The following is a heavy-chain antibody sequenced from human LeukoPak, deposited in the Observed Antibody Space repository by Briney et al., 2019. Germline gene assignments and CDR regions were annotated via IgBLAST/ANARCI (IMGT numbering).Heavy chain of an antibody. D-gene: IGHD6-13*01. J-gene: IGHJ4*02. CDR3: ARARRYRSSWYHDY. Sequence: GGSLRLSCAASGLRLSTYTMNWVRQAPGKGLGWVSYISSSSRTIYYADSVKGRFTISRDNANNSLYLQMNSLRDEDTAVYYCARARRYRSSWYHDYWGEGSLVTVSS. CDR1: GLRLSTYT. CDR2: ISSSSRTI. V-gene: IGHV3-48*02.